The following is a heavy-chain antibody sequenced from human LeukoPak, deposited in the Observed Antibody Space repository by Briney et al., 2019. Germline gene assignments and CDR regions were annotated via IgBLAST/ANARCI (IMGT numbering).Heavy chain of an antibody. Sequence: ASVKVSCKASGYTFTSYYMHWVRQAPGQGLEWMGGIIPIFGAANYAQKFQGRVTITADKSTSTAYMELSSLRSEDTAVYYCARSKYSSSYPLNCWGQGTLVTVSS. CDR3: ARSKYSSSYPLNC. D-gene: IGHD6-13*01. CDR2: IIPIFGAA. V-gene: IGHV1-69*06. CDR1: GYTFTSYY. J-gene: IGHJ4*02.